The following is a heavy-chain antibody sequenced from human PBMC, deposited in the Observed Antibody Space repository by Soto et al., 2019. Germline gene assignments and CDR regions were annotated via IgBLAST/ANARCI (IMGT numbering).Heavy chain of an antibody. CDR1: GFTFSSYA. CDR3: AKDQGIAAAGDYGMDV. V-gene: IGHV3-23*01. CDR2: ISGSGGST. J-gene: IGHJ6*02. Sequence: GGSLRLSCAASGFTFSSYAMRWVRQAPGKGLEWVSAISGSGGSTYYADSVKGRFTISRDNSKNTLYLQMNSLRAEDTAVYYCAKDQGIAAAGDYGMDVWGQGTTVTVSS. D-gene: IGHD6-13*01.